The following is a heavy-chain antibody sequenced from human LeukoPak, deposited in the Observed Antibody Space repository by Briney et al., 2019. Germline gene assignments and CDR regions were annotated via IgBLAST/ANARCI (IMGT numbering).Heavy chain of an antibody. CDR1: GFTLSSYW. D-gene: IGHD1-26*01. J-gene: IGHJ4*02. V-gene: IGHV3-74*01. CDR3: VRTGGSYSFDY. CDR2: VNTGGSSS. Sequence: PGGSLRLSCAASGFTLSSYWMHWVRQAPGKGLVWVSYVNTGGSSSSYADSVKGRFTISRDNAKNTLYLQMNSLSAEDTAVYYCVRTGGSYSFDYWGQGTLVTVSS.